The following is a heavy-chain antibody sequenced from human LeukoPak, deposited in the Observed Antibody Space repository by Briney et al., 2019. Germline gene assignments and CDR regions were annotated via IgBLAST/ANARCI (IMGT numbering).Heavy chain of an antibody. CDR2: ISSSSNYI. J-gene: IGHJ4*02. CDR1: GFTFSHYN. Sequence: GGSLRLSCAASGFTFSHYNMNWVRQAPGKGLEWVSSISSSSNYIYYADSVKGRFTISRDNAKNSLYLQMNSLRAEDTALYYCATEGGSSWFDYWGQGTLVTVSS. V-gene: IGHV3-21*01. CDR3: ATEGGSSWFDY. D-gene: IGHD6-13*01.